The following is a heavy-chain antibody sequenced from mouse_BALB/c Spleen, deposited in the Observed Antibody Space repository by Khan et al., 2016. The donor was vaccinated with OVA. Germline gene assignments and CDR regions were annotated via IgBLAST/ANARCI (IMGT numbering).Heavy chain of an antibody. CDR1: GYSFTTYY. J-gene: IGHJ3*01. D-gene: IGHD2-2*01. CDR3: TRHGYVAWFTY. CDR2: IDPFSGDT. Sequence: EVQLQESGPELMKPGTSVKISCKASGYSFTTYYIHWVMQSHGKSLEWIGYIDPFSGDTTFNQKFKGKATLTVDKSSSTAYIQLSNLTSEDSAIYYCTRHGYVAWFTYWGQGTLVTVSA. V-gene: IGHV1-31*01.